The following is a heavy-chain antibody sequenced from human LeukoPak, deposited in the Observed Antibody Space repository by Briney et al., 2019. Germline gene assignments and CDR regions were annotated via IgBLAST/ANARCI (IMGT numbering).Heavy chain of an antibody. J-gene: IGHJ5*02. CDR2: INPNSGGT. Sequence: ASVKVSCKASGYTFTGYYMHWVRQAPGQGLEWMGWINPNSGGTNYAQKFQGRVTMTRDTSISTAYMELSRLRSDDTAVYYCGAYSSSYNWFDPWGQGTLVTVSS. V-gene: IGHV1-2*02. CDR3: GAYSSSYNWFDP. D-gene: IGHD6-6*01. CDR1: GYTFTGYY.